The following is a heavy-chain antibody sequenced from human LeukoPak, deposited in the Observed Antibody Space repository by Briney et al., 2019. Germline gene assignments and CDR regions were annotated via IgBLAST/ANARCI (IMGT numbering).Heavy chain of an antibody. V-gene: IGHV4-59*01. CDR1: GGSISSYY. CDR3: VRERNCSGASCLDGFDI. J-gene: IGHJ3*02. D-gene: IGHD2-15*01. CDR2: IYNSGRT. Sequence: SETLSLTCTVSGGSISSYYWSWIRQPPGKGLEWIGYIYNSGRTNYNPSLESRVTISVDTSKNQFSLKLNSVTAADTAVYYCVRERNCSGASCLDGFDIWGQGTMVTVSS.